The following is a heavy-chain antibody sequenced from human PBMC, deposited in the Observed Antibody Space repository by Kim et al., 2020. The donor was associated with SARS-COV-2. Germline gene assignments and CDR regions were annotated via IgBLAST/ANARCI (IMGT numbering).Heavy chain of an antibody. CDR3: AREFSPTIGFGGFDY. J-gene: IGHJ4*02. V-gene: IGHV3-30-3*01. CDR1: GFTFSSYA. CDR2: ISYDGSNK. Sequence: GGSLRLSCAASGFTFSSYAMHWVRQAPGKGLEWVAVISYDGSNKYYADSVKGRFTISRDNSKNTLYLQMNSLRAEDTAVYYCAREFSPTIGFGGFDYWGQGTLVTVSS. D-gene: IGHD3-9*01.